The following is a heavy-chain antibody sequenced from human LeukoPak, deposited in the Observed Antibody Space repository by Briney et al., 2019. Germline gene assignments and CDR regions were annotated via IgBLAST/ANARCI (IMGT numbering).Heavy chain of an antibody. CDR2: ISAYNGNT. V-gene: IGHV1-18*01. CDR1: GYTFTSYG. CDR3: ARVGCSSTSCYDPFYGMDV. D-gene: IGHD2-2*01. J-gene: IGHJ6*02. Sequence: ASVKVSCKASGYTFTSYGISWVRQAPGQGLEWMGWISAYNGNTNYAQKLQGRVTMTTDTSTSTAYTELRSLRSDDTAVYYCARVGCSSTSCYDPFYGMDVWGQGTTVTVSS.